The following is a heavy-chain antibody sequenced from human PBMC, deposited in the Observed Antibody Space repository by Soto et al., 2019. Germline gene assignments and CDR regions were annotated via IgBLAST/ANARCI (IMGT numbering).Heavy chain of an antibody. D-gene: IGHD6-6*01. CDR2: IDPSDSYT. J-gene: IGHJ6*02. CDR3: ARDGAARNYYYYGMDV. CDR1: GYSITSYW. V-gene: IGHV5-10-1*01. Sequence: GESLKISCKGSGYSITSYWISWVRQMPGKGLEWMGRIDPSDSYTNYSPSFQGHVTISADKSISTACLQWSSLKASDTAMYYCARDGAARNYYYYGMDVWGQGTTVTVSS.